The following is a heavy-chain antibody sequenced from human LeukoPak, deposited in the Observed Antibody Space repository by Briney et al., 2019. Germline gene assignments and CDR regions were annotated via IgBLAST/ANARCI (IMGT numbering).Heavy chain of an antibody. CDR1: GYTFTGYY. CDR2: INPNSGGT. V-gene: IGHV1-2*02. Sequence: GASVKVSCKASGYTFTGYYMHWVRQAPGQGLEWMGWINPNSGGTNYAQKFQGRVTMTRDTSIGTAYMELSRLRSDDTAVYYCARGRYFDWLLSDYFDYWGQGTLVTVSS. J-gene: IGHJ4*02. CDR3: ARGRYFDWLLSDYFDY. D-gene: IGHD3-9*01.